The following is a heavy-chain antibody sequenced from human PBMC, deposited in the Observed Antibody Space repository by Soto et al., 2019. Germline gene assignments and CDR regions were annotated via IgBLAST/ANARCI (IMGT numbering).Heavy chain of an antibody. J-gene: IGHJ4*02. CDR1: GFTFSSYD. Sequence: EVQLVESGEALVQPGGSLRLSCAVSGFTFSSYDMHWVRQAPGKGLEYVSAINSNGDYTYYADSVKGRFSISRDNSKNTLYLHMGSLRAEDMAVYYCATATASGYYDYWGQGTLVTVSS. V-gene: IGHV3-64*02. D-gene: IGHD3-22*01. CDR3: ATATASGYYDY. CDR2: INSNGDYT.